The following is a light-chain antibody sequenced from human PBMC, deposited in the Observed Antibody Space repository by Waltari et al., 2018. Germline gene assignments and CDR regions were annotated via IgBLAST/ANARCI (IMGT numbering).Light chain of an antibody. CDR1: QSVSKY. CDR3: QNHERLPAT. Sequence: EIVWPHSPGTLSLSPGARATLSCRASQSVSKYLAWYQQRPGQAPRLLIYAASTRATGIPDRFSGSGSGTDFSLTISRLEPEDFAVYYCQNHERLPATFGQGTKVEIK. CDR2: AAS. J-gene: IGKJ1*01. V-gene: IGKV3-20*01.